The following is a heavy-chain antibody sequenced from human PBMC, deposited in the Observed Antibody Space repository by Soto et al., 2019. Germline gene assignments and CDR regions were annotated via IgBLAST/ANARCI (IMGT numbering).Heavy chain of an antibody. Sequence: QVQLVQSGAEVKKPGSSVKVSCKASGGTFSSYAISWVRQAPGQGLEWMGGIIPIFGTANYAQKFQGRVTITAAESTSTAYRELTSLRSEDTAVYYCASSVAKYYYYGMDVWGQGTTVTVSS. CDR3: ASSVAKYYYYGMDV. D-gene: IGHD5-12*01. CDR2: IIPIFGTA. J-gene: IGHJ6*02. CDR1: GGTFSSYA. V-gene: IGHV1-69*12.